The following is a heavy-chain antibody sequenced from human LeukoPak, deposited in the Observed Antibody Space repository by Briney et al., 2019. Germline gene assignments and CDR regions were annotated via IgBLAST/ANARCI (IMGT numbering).Heavy chain of an antibody. D-gene: IGHD1-20*01. CDR1: GFTFSSYE. CDR2: ISSSGSTI. CDR3: ARGITGMPHFDY. J-gene: IGHJ4*02. Sequence: TGGSLRLSCAASGFTFSSYEMNWVRQAPGKGLEWVSYISSSGSTIYYADSVKGRFTISRDNAKNSLYLQMNSLRAEDTAVYYCARGITGMPHFDYWGQGTLVTVSS. V-gene: IGHV3-48*03.